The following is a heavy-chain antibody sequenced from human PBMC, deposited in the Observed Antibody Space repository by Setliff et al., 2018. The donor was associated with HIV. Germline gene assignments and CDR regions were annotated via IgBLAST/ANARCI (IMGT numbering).Heavy chain of an antibody. CDR2: LNPSGST. D-gene: IGHD1-26*01. CDR3: ARDVSEWEPYWYFDL. Sequence: SVKVSCKASGNTFTEYYMHWVRQAPGQGLEWMGILNPSGSTVSAQKFRGRVTMTRDTSTNTVYMELSGLRSEDTAVYYCARDVSEWEPYWYFDLWGRGTLVTVSS. J-gene: IGHJ2*01. CDR1: GNTFTEYY. V-gene: IGHV1-46*01.